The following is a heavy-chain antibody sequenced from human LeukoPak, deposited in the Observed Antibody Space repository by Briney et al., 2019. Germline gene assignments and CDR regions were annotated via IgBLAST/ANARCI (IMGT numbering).Heavy chain of an antibody. J-gene: IGHJ5*02. D-gene: IGHD3-10*01. CDR3: ARGLLWFGVGFASSGFDP. CDR2: IRYDGSNK. CDR1: GFTFSTYG. Sequence: PGGSLRLSCAASGFTFSTYGMHWVRQAPGKGLEWVAFIRYDGSNKYYADSVKGRFTISRDNAKNSLYLQMNSLRAEDTAVYYCARGLLWFGVGFASSGFDPWGQGTLVTVSS. V-gene: IGHV3-30*02.